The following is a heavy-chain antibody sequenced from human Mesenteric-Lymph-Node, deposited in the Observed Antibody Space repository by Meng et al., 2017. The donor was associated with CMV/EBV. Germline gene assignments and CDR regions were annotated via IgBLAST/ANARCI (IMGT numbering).Heavy chain of an antibody. CDR3: AKVQTFLEAFDI. Sequence: GGSLRLSCVVSGITFDDYAMHWVRQAPGKGLEWVSGISWDKTRINYAASVKGRFTISRDNSKNSLYLQMNSLRPEDTAFYYCAKVQTFLEAFDIWGQGTMVTVSS. V-gene: IGHV3-9*01. CDR2: ISWDKTRI. J-gene: IGHJ3*02. D-gene: IGHD2-21*01. CDR1: GITFDDYA.